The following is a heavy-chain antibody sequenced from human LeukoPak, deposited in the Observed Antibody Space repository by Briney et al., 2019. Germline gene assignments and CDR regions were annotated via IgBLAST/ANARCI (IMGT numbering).Heavy chain of an antibody. V-gene: IGHV3-23*01. J-gene: IGHJ4*02. CDR2: ISGSGGST. CDR1: GFTFSSYA. Sequence: GGSLRLSCAASGFTFSSYAMSWVRQAPGKGLDWVSAISGSGGSTYYADSVKGRFTISRDNSKNTLYLQMNSLRAEDTAVYYCAKDRGIAVAGCDFDYWGQGTLVTVSS. D-gene: IGHD6-19*01. CDR3: AKDRGIAVAGCDFDY.